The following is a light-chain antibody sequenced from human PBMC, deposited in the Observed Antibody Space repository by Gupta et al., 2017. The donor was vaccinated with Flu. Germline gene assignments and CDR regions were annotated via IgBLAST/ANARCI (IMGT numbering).Light chain of an antibody. Sequence: PATLSLSPGETATLSCRASQSRGTTLACHQQTTSQPPRLLIYDASNRATGIPARFSGSGSAREFTLTISSLGPKEFAVYYSRYRNDWSRTFGEGTKVEV. J-gene: IGKJ4*02. V-gene: IGKV3-11*02. CDR2: DAS. CDR3: RYRNDWSRT. CDR1: QSRGTT.